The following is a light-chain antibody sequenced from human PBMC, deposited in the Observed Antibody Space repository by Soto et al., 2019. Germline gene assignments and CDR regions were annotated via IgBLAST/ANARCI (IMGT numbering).Light chain of an antibody. Sequence: VQMTQSPSSLSASVGGRVTITCRASQSISSYLNWYQQKPGKAPKLLIYAASNLEAGVPSRFRGSGSGTDFTFTISRLQPEDIATYYCQQYENLPTFGQGTRLEIK. CDR2: AAS. CDR3: QQYENLPT. J-gene: IGKJ5*01. V-gene: IGKV1-33*01. CDR1: QSISSY.